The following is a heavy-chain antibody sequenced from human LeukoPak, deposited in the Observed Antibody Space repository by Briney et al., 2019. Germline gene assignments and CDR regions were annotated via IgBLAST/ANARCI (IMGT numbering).Heavy chain of an antibody. CDR2: ISGSGGST. V-gene: IGHV3-23*01. J-gene: IGHJ4*02. D-gene: IGHD2-15*01. Sequence: GGSLRLSCAASGFTFSSYAMSRVRQAPGKGLEWVSAISGSGGSTYYADSVKGRFTISRDNSKNTLYLQMNSLRAEDTAVYYCAKDAVYCSGGSCYQQTTQYYFDYWGQGTLVTVSS. CDR1: GFTFSSYA. CDR3: AKDAVYCSGGSCYQQTTQYYFDY.